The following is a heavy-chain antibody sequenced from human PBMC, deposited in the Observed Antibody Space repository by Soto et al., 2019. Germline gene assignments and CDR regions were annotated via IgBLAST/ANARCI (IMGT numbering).Heavy chain of an antibody. CDR3: ARVYYYDSSGYWVNAFDI. V-gene: IGHV4-61*01. J-gene: IGHJ3*02. Sequence: PSETLSLTCTVSGGSVSSGSYYWSWIRQPPGKGLEWIGYIYYSGSTNYNPSLKSRVTISVDTSKNQFSLKLSSVTAADTAVYYCARVYYYDSSGYWVNAFDIWGQGTMVTVSS. D-gene: IGHD3-22*01. CDR2: IYYSGST. CDR1: GGSVSSGSYY.